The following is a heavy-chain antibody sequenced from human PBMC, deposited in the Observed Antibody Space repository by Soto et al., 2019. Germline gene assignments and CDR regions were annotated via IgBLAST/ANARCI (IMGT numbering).Heavy chain of an antibody. J-gene: IGHJ5*02. D-gene: IGHD5-12*01. CDR2: IYYSGST. V-gene: IGHV4-39*01. Sequence: SETLSLTCTVSGGSISSSSYYWGWIRQPPGKGLEWIGSIYYSGSTYYNPSLRSRVTISVDTSKNQFSLKLSSVTAADTAVYYCARVSRSGYDYGWFDPWGQGTLVTVS. CDR1: GGSISSSSYY. CDR3: ARVSRSGYDYGWFDP.